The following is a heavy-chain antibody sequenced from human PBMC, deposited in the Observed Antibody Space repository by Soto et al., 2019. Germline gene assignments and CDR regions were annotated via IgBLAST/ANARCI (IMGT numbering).Heavy chain of an antibody. J-gene: IGHJ3*02. D-gene: IGHD6-6*01. CDR1: GFTFSSYA. Sequence: GGSPRLSCTASGFTFSSYAMSWVRQAPGKGLEWVSDISGSGGATHYEDSLKGRFTISRDNSKNTLYLQMNSLRAEDTAMYYCAKSSFDDVFDIWGQGTMVTVSS. CDR2: ISGSGGAT. CDR3: AKSSFDDVFDI. V-gene: IGHV3-23*01.